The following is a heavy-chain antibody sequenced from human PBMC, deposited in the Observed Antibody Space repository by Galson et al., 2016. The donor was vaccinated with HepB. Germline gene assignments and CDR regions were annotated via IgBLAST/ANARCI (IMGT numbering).Heavy chain of an antibody. D-gene: IGHD5-18*01. CDR3: TTSSTRGYTYGPSAY. CDR1: GFTFSRAC. V-gene: IGHV3-15*01. CDR2: IKSYTDGGTT. J-gene: IGHJ4*02. Sequence: SLRLSCAASGFTFSRACMNWVRQAPGKGLEWVGRIKSYTDGGTTEYAAPMKGRFTFSRDESNNRLYLQMNSLKTEDTAVYYCTTSSTRGYTYGPSAYWGRGTLVAVSS.